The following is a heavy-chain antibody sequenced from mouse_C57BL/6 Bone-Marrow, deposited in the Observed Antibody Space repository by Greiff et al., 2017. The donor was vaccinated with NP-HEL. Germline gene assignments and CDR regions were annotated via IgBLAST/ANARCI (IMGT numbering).Heavy chain of an antibody. Sequence: DVKLVESGGGLVKPGGSLKLSCAASGFTFSDYGMHWVRQAPEKGLEWVAYISSGSSTIYYADTVKGRFTISRDNAKNTLFLQMTSLRSEYTAMYYCAMEGNWYYFDYWGQGTTLTVSS. CDR3: AMEGNWYYFDY. CDR1: GFTFSDYG. CDR2: ISSGSSTI. D-gene: IGHD4-1*01. J-gene: IGHJ2*01. V-gene: IGHV5-17*01.